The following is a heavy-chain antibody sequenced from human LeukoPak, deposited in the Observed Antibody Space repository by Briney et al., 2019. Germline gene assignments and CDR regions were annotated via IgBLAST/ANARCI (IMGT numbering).Heavy chain of an antibody. CDR3: ARDRCHWGSCVWGGFDI. CDR1: GYIFNSYG. Sequence: ASVKVSCMASGYIFNSYGISWVRQAPGQGLEWMGWISGYNGNTNYAQRLQGRVTMTTDTSTTTAYMELRSLSSDDTAVYYCARDRCHWGSCVWGGFDIWGQGTLVTVSS. D-gene: IGHD7-27*01. J-gene: IGHJ3*02. CDR2: ISGYNGNT. V-gene: IGHV1-18*01.